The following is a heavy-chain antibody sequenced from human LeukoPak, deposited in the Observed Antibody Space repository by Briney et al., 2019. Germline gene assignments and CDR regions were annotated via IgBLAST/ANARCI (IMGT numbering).Heavy chain of an antibody. CDR2: IYTSGST. V-gene: IGHV4-4*07. J-gene: IGHJ1*01. D-gene: IGHD3-22*01. CDR1: GGSISSYY. Sequence: SETLSLTYTVSGGSISSYYWSWIRQPAGKGLEWIGRIYTSGSTNYNPSLKSRITMSVDTSRNQFSLKLSSVTAADTAVYYCARGGSSSGYYQHWGQGTLVTVSS. CDR3: ARGGSSSGYYQH.